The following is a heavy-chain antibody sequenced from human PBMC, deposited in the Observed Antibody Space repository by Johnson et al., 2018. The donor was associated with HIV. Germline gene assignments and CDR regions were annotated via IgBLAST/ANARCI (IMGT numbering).Heavy chain of an antibody. V-gene: IGHV3-20*04. CDR3: ARARTVVIARPDAFDI. D-gene: IGHD2-21*01. CDR1: VFTFDDHG. Sequence: VQLVESGGGVERPGGSLRLSCPGSVFTFDDHGMRWFSQVPGKGLEWVSGINWHGGPTGYAESVKGRFTISRDNTKNSLYLQMNSLRAEDTALYYCARARTVVIARPDAFDIWGQGTMVTVSS. J-gene: IGHJ3*02. CDR2: INWHGGPT.